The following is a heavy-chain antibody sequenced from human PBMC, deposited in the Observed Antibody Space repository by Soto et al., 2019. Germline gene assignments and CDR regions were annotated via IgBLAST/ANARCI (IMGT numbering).Heavy chain of an antibody. D-gene: IGHD2-15*01. Sequence: QVQLQESGPGLVRPSETLSLICTVSGGSISSYYWSGIRQPPGKGLEWIGYIYYSGTTRYNPSLKSRVTISVDTSKTQFSLKPSSLTAAATAVYHCARHVPYCSDSGHCAYGLDVWGQGTTVTVSS. CDR1: GGSISSYY. V-gene: IGHV4-59*08. J-gene: IGHJ6*02. CDR2: IYYSGTT. CDR3: ARHVPYCSDSGHCAYGLDV.